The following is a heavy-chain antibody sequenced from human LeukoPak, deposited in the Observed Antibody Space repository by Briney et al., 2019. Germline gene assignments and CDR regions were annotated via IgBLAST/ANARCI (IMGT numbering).Heavy chain of an antibody. J-gene: IGHJ4*02. Sequence: SETLSLTCTVSGDSISGYYWSWIRQPPGKGLEWIGYIYNSGSTNYNPSLKSRVTISVDTSKNQFSLKLSSVTAADTAVYYCARVRDGYPYYFDYWGQGTLVTVSS. D-gene: IGHD5-24*01. CDR2: IYNSGST. V-gene: IGHV4-59*12. CDR3: ARVRDGYPYYFDY. CDR1: GDSISGYY.